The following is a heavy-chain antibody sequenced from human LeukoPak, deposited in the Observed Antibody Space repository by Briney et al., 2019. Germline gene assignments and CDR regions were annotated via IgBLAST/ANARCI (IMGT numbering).Heavy chain of an antibody. CDR1: GFTFRDYT. V-gene: IGHV3-21*04. CDR3: AREWGFDI. CDR2: ISKSGTYI. J-gene: IGHJ3*02. D-gene: IGHD1-26*01. Sequence: GGSLRLSCAASGFTFRDYTMNWVRQAPGKGLEWVSAISKSGTYIKYADSVKGRFTVSRDNSKNTLYLQMNSLRAEDTAVYYCAREWGFDIWGQGTMVTVSS.